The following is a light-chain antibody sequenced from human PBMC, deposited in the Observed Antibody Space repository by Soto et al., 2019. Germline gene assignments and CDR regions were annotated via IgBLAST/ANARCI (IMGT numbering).Light chain of an antibody. CDR3: QQYGSSSWT. Sequence: TQSPSSLSASVGDRVTITCQASQDISNYLNWYQQKPGQAPRLLIYGASSRATGIPDRFSGSGSGTDFTLTISRLEPEDFAVYYCQQYGSSSWTFGQGTKVEIK. CDR1: QDISNY. J-gene: IGKJ1*01. CDR2: GAS. V-gene: IGKV3-20*01.